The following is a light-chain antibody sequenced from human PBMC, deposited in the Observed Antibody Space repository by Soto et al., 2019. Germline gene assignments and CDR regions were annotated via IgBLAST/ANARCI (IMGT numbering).Light chain of an antibody. V-gene: IGLV1-44*01. Sequence: QSVLTQPPSASGTPGQRVTISCSGSSSNIGSYTVNWYQQLPGAAPKLLIYINDQRPSGVPDRFSGSKSGTSASLAISGLQSEDEADYYCAAWDDNLTGVVFGGGTKLTVL. CDR3: AAWDDNLTGVV. CDR2: IND. J-gene: IGLJ2*01. CDR1: SSNIGSYT.